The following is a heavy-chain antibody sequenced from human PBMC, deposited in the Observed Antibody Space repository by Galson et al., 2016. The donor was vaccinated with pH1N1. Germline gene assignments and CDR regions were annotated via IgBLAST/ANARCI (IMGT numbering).Heavy chain of an antibody. V-gene: IGHV4-39*07. D-gene: IGHD6-19*01. J-gene: IGHJ5*02. CDR2: FHHTDGT. Sequence: SETLSLTCTVSGGSISSDTYHWGWIRQPPGKGLEWIGSFHHTDGTYYNPSLKSRVTISVDTSKSQISLTLSSVSAADTAMYYCARSAQWLLYSRFDPWGQGILVTVSS. CDR1: GGSISSDTYH. CDR3: ARSAQWLLYSRFDP.